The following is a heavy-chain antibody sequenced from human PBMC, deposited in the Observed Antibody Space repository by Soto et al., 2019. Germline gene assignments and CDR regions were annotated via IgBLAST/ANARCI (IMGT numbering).Heavy chain of an antibody. CDR3: ARSAPMAAGDKYYYDF. V-gene: IGHV1-69*13. CDR2: IIPFFGTA. CDR1: GGTFSTFG. D-gene: IGHD3-16*01. J-gene: IGHJ4*02. Sequence: SVEVSCKASGGTFSTFGISWVRQAPGQGLEWMGGIIPFFGTAKYSQKFEDRISITADESTNTVYMDLRSLTSEDTAIYYCARSAPMAAGDKYYYDFWGQGALVTVSS.